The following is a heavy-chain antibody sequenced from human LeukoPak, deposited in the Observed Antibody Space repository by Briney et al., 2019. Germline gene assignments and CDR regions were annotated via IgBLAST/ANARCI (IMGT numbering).Heavy chain of an antibody. Sequence: GGSLRLSCAASGFTFSDYYMSWIRQAPGKGLEWVSYISSSGHVIQYADSVKGRFTISRDNAKNSLYLQMNSLRAEDTAVYYCAREYGGYGSGSYYYYYYYMDVWGKGTTVTISS. D-gene: IGHD3-10*01. CDR2: ISSSGHVI. V-gene: IGHV3-11*04. J-gene: IGHJ6*03. CDR3: AREYGGYGSGSYYYYYYYMDV. CDR1: GFTFSDYY.